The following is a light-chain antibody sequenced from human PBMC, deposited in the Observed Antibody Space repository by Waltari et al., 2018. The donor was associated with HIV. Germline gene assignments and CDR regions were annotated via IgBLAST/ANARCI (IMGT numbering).Light chain of an antibody. CDR1: TSDFDTFDF. J-gene: IGLJ3*02. V-gene: IGLV2-14*01. Sequence: HSALTQPAPVSGSPGPSLTISCTGPTSDFDTFDFFSWYQQSPGRAPKLIIFEVYFRPSGVSQRFSGSKSGDTASLTISALRAEDEADYFCSSYSARGFVAFGGGTKVTVL. CDR2: EVY. CDR3: SSYSARGFVA.